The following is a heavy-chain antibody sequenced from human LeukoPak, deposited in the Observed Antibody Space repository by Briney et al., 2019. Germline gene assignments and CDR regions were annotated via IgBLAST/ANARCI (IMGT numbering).Heavy chain of an antibody. D-gene: IGHD2-21*01. CDR2: ISAYNGNT. CDR3: VRESLRCGGDCYIDY. CDR1: GYTFTSYG. Sequence: ASVKVSCKASGYTFTSYGISWVRQAPGQGLEWMGWISAYNGNTNYAQKLQGRVTMTTDTSTSTAYMELRSLRSDDTAVYYCVRESLRCGGDCYIDYWGQGALVTVSS. J-gene: IGHJ4*02. V-gene: IGHV1-18*01.